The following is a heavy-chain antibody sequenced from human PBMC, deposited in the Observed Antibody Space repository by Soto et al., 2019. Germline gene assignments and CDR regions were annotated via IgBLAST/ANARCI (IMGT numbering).Heavy chain of an antibody. D-gene: IGHD3-10*01. CDR3: ARDRRFGELPFDY. J-gene: IGHJ4*02. Sequence: GGSLRLSCAASGFTFSSYSMNWVRQAPGKGLEWVSSISSSSSYIYYADSVKGRFTISRDNAKNSLYLQMNSLRAEDTAVYYCARDRRFGELPFDYWGQGTLVTVSS. V-gene: IGHV3-21*01. CDR1: GFTFSSYS. CDR2: ISSSSSYI.